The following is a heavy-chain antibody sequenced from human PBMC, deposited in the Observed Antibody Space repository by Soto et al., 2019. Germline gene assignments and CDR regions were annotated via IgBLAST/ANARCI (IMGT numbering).Heavy chain of an antibody. Sequence: SETLSLTCTVSGGSISSSSYYWGWIRQPPGKGLEWIGSIYYSGSTYYNPSLKSRVTISVDTSKNQFSLNLSSVTAADTAVYYCARQWESSSYCSSTSCYHQNWFDPWGQGTLVTVSS. CDR1: GGSISSSSYY. V-gene: IGHV4-39*01. CDR3: ARQWESSSYCSSTSCYHQNWFDP. CDR2: IYYSGST. D-gene: IGHD2-2*01. J-gene: IGHJ5*02.